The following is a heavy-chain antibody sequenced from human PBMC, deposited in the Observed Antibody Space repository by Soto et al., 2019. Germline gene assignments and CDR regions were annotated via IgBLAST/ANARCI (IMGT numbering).Heavy chain of an antibody. D-gene: IGHD5-12*01. CDR3: ARGLSGYSGYDYNYFDY. V-gene: IGHV3-53*01. CDR1: GFTVSSNY. CDR2: IYSGGST. J-gene: IGHJ4*02. Sequence: PGGSLRLSCAASGFTVSSNYMSWVRQAPGKGLEWVSVIYSGGSTYYADSVKGRSTISRDNSKNTLYLQMNSLRAEDTAVYYCARGLSGYSGYDYNYFDYWGQGTLVTVSS.